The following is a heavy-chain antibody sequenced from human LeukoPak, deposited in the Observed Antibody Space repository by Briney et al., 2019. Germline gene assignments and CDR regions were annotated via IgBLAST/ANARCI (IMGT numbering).Heavy chain of an antibody. CDR2: IYPGDSDT. D-gene: IGHD2-21*02. CDR3: ARAYCGGDCSPLDYFDY. V-gene: IGHV5-51*01. J-gene: IGHJ4*02. CDR1: GSRFTSYW. Sequence: GESLKISCKGSGSRFTSYWIGWVRKMHGKGLEWMGIIYPGDSDTRYSPSFQGQVTISADKSISTAYLQWSSLKASDTAMYYCARAYCGGDCSPLDYFDYWGQGTLVTVSS.